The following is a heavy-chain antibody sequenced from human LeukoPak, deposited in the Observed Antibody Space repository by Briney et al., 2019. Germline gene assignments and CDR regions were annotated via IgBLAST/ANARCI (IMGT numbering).Heavy chain of an antibody. CDR3: AKAFGYYDSSGPQTDFDY. CDR1: GFTFSSYA. J-gene: IGHJ4*02. CDR2: ITGGGDTT. D-gene: IGHD3-22*01. V-gene: IGHV3-23*01. Sequence: GGSLRLSCAASGFTFSSYAMTWVRQAPGKGLEWVSAITGGGDTTYYADSVKGRFTTSRDNSKNTLYLQMNSLRAEDTAVYYCAKAFGYYDSSGPQTDFDYWGQGTLVTVSS.